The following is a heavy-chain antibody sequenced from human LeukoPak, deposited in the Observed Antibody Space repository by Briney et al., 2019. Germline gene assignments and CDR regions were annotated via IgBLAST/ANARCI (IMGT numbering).Heavy chain of an antibody. J-gene: IGHJ4*02. D-gene: IGHD1-7*01. Sequence: SVKVSCKASGGTFSSYAISWVRQAPGQGLEWMGGIIPIFGTANYAQKLQGRVTMTTDTSTSTAYMELRSLRSDDTAVYYCARLTGTEWGAFDYWGQGTLVTVSS. CDR2: IIPIFGTA. CDR1: GGTFSSYA. CDR3: ARLTGTEWGAFDY. V-gene: IGHV1-69*05.